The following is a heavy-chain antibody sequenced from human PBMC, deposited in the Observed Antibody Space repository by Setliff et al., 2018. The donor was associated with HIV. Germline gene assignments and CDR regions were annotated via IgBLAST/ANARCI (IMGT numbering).Heavy chain of an antibody. CDR2: IYYTEIT. CDR1: GGSISSGGYC. D-gene: IGHD5-12*01. Sequence: PSETLSLTCTVSGGSISSGGYCWSWIRQHPGKGLEWIGHIYYTEITYYNPSLRSRLTISLDTSKNQFSLKLSSVTAADTAVYFCAREGVGYNPFYYYGMDVWGQGTTVTVSS. J-gene: IGHJ6*02. V-gene: IGHV4-31*03. CDR3: AREGVGYNPFYYYGMDV.